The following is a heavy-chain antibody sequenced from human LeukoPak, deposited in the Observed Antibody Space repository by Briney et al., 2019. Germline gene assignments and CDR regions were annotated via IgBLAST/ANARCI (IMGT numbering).Heavy chain of an antibody. CDR2: IGFTTSYI. D-gene: IGHD2-21*01. CDR1: GFTFINYG. CDR3: ARAHIVGFDYYYYLDV. J-gene: IGHJ6*03. V-gene: IGHV3-21*01. Sequence: GGSLRLSCAASGFTFINYGMSWVRQTPGKGGLEWVASIGFTTSYIYYADSMKGRFTISRDNAKNSLFLQMNSLRADDTAVYYCARAHIVGFDYYYYLDVWGRGTTVTVSS.